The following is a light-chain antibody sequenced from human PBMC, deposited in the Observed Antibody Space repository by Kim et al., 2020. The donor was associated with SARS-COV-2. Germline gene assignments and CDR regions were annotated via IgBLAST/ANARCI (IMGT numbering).Light chain of an antibody. CDR3: SAWDDSLKGYV. V-gene: IGLV1-44*01. CDR2: TNH. Sequence: QSVLTQPPSASGTPGQRVTMSCSGSSSNIGFNSVNWYQQQVPGTAPKVVIHTNHQRPAGVPDRFSGSKSGTSASLAISGLQSEDEGDYYCSAWDDSLKGYVFGTGTKVTDL. J-gene: IGLJ1*01. CDR1: SSNIGFNS.